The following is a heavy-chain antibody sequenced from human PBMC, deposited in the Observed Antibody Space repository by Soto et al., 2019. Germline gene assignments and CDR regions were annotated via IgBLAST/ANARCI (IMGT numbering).Heavy chain of an antibody. CDR3: ARDRYCSSTSCYGGYYYGMDF. J-gene: IGHJ6*02. D-gene: IGHD2-2*01. V-gene: IGHV1-18*01. CDR1: GYTFTSYG. CDR2: ISAYNGNT. Sequence: ASVKVSCKASGYTFTSYGISWVRQAPGQGLEWMGWISAYNGNTNYAQKLQGRVTMTTDTSTSTAYMELRSLRSDDTAVYYCARDRYCSSTSCYGGYYYGMDFWGQGTTVTVSS.